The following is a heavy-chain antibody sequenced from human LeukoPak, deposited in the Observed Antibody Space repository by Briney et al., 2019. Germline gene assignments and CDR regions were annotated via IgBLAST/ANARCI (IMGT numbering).Heavy chain of an antibody. CDR3: TSVCSSGWRDAFDI. Sequence: GGSLRLSCAASGFTFSNAWMSWVRQAPGKGLEWVGRIKSKTDGGTTDYAAPVKGRFTISRDDSKNALYLQMNSLKTEDTAVYYCTSVCSSGWRDAFDIWGQGTMVTVSS. CDR1: GFTFSNAW. V-gene: IGHV3-15*01. D-gene: IGHD6-19*01. J-gene: IGHJ3*02. CDR2: IKSKTDGGTT.